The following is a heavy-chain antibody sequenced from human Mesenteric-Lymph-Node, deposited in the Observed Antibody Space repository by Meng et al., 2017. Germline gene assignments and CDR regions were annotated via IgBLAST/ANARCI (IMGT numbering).Heavy chain of an antibody. D-gene: IGHD3-22*01. Sequence: GESLKISCKGSGYSFTSYWIGWVRQMPGKGLEWMGIIYPGDSDTRYSPSFQGQVTISADKSISTAYLQWSSLKASDTAMYYCARQHYYDSSGYYYVSRSAFDIWGQGTMVTV. CDR1: GYSFTSYW. V-gene: IGHV5-51*01. J-gene: IGHJ3*02. CDR3: ARQHYYDSSGYYYVSRSAFDI. CDR2: IYPGDSDT.